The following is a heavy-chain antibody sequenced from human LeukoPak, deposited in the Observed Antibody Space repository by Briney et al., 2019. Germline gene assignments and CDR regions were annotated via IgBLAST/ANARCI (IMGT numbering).Heavy chain of an antibody. V-gene: IGHV3-23*01. CDR3: AKWARYCTNGVCSYYYYYYMDV. CDR2: ISGSGGST. Sequence: GGSLRLSCAASGFTFSSYAMSWVRQAPGKGLEWVSAISGSGGSTYYADSVKGRFTISRDNSKNTLYLQMNSLRAEDTAVYYCAKWARYCTNGVCSYYYYYYMDVWGKGTTVTVSS. D-gene: IGHD2-8*01. J-gene: IGHJ6*03. CDR1: GFTFSSYA.